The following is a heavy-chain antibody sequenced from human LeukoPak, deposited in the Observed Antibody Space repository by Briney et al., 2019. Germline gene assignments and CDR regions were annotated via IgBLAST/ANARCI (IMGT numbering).Heavy chain of an antibody. CDR3: ARVGYDFWSGYYYYYYMDV. CDR1: GFTFSSDW. Sequence: GGSLRLSCAASGFTFSSDWMSWVRQAPGKGREWVANIKQDGSEKYYVDSVKGRFTISRDNGKNTLYLQMNSMRAEDTAVYYCARVGYDFWSGYYYYYYMDVWGKGTTVTVSS. D-gene: IGHD3-3*01. CDR2: IKQDGSEK. V-gene: IGHV3-7*01. J-gene: IGHJ6*03.